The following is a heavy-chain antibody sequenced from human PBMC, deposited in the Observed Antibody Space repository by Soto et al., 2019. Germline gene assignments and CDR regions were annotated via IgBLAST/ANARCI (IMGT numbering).Heavy chain of an antibody. D-gene: IGHD1-26*01. J-gene: IGHJ5*02. CDR1: GFTISSNA. CDR2: ISDRGDTT. CDR3: ESVVGVSGPPP. Sequence: VGSLRLSCAASGFTISSNAMYWVRHAPGKGLEWVSGISDRGDTTHYADSVKGRFTISRDNSKNTLYLQMNSLRAEDTAVYYCESVVGVSGPPPWGQRALLTVPX. V-gene: IGHV3-23*01.